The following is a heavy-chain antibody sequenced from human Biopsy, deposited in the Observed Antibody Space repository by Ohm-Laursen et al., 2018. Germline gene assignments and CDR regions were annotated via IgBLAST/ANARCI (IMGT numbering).Heavy chain of an antibody. CDR2: IYNTGDT. CDR3: ARRSAANWYFNL. J-gene: IGHJ2*01. CDR1: GGSITSYS. D-gene: IGHD6-25*01. V-gene: IGHV4-59*08. Sequence: PSDTLSLTCPVSGGSITSYSWSWIRQPPGKGLEPIGYIYNTGDTTYNPSLQSRVTISLDTSNNQLSLRLRSVTAADAAVYYCARRSAANWYFNLWGRGTLVTVSS.